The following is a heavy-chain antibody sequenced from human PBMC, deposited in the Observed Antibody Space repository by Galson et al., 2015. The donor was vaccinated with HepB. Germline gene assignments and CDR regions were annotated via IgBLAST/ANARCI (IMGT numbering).Heavy chain of an antibody. V-gene: IGHV1-69*04. CDR3: AREGEKYCSSTSCYSDYYYGMDV. Sequence: SVKVSCKASGGTFSSYTISWVRQAPGQGLEWMGRIIPILGIANYAQKFQGRVTITADKSTSTAYMELSSQRSEDTAVYYCAREGEKYCSSTSCYSDYYYGMDVWGQGTTVTVSS. J-gene: IGHJ6*02. CDR1: GGTFSSYT. D-gene: IGHD2-2*02. CDR2: IIPILGIA.